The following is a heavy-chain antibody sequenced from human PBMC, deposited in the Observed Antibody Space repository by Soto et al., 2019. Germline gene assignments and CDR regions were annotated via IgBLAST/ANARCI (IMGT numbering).Heavy chain of an antibody. CDR2: INPSGGST. J-gene: IGHJ6*02. CDR1: GYTFTSYY. V-gene: IGHV1-46*01. CDR3: ARFSRGYYNYYYYGMDV. D-gene: IGHD3-3*01. Sequence: ASVKVSCKASGYTFTSYYMHWVRQAPGQGLEWMGIINPSGGSTSYAQKFQGRVTMTRDTSTSTVYMELSSLRSGDTAVYYCARFSRGYYNYYYYGMDVWGQGTTVTVS.